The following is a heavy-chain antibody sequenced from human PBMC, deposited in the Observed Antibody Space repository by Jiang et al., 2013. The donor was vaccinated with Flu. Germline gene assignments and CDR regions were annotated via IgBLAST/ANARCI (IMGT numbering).Heavy chain of an antibody. CDR2: IDWDYDK. V-gene: IGHV2-70*01. J-gene: IGHJ4*02. Sequence: VKPTQTLTLTCTFSGFSLNTSRMCVSWIRQPPGKAPEWLALIDWDYDKYYSPSLKSRLSISADTSRNRVVLTLTNMDPVDTATYYCARVYRDGYNNFDFWGPGTLVTVTS. CDR3: ARVYRDGYNNFDF. CDR1: GFSLNTSRMC. D-gene: IGHD5-24*01.